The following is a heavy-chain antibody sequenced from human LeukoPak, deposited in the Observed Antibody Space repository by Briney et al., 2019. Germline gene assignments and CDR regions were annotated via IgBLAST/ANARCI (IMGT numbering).Heavy chain of an antibody. J-gene: IGHJ4*02. CDR1: GFIVSNNF. D-gene: IGHD1-26*01. V-gene: IGHV3-53*01. CDR3: AGSPWDGIRGVGLDYLDY. Sequence: QTGGSLRLSCAASGFIVSNNFMSWVRQAPGKGLEWVSVLYSAGSTFYVDSVKGRFTISRDNSKNMLFLQMNSLRVEDTAIYYCAGSPWDGIRGVGLDYLDYWGRGTLVTVSS. CDR2: LYSAGST.